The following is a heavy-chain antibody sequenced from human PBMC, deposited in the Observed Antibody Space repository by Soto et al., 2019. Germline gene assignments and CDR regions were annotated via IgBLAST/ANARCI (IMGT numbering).Heavy chain of an antibody. CDR1: GYTFTSYY. Sequence: ASVKVSCKASGYTFTSYYMHWVRQAPGQGLEWMGIINPSGGSTSYAQKFQGRVTMTRDTSTSTVYMELSSLRSEDTAVYYCARCVPRGWPEGAFDIWGQGTMVTVSS. D-gene: IGHD6-19*01. CDR2: INPSGGST. CDR3: ARCVPRGWPEGAFDI. J-gene: IGHJ3*02. V-gene: IGHV1-46*03.